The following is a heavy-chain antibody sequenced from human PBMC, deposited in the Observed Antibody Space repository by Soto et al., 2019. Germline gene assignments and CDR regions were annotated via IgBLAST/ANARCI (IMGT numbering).Heavy chain of an antibody. CDR1: GFSFSSYW. J-gene: IGHJ4*02. CDR2: VSLDGRDK. Sequence: PGGSLRLSCAASGFSFSSYWMSWVRQAPGKGPEWVAIVSLDGRDKTYADSVKGRFTISRDNAENSLFLQMNSLRADDTAVYYCARGDRSSGPFDYWGQGALVTVSS. CDR3: ARGDRSSGPFDY. D-gene: IGHD6-19*01. V-gene: IGHV3-7*01.